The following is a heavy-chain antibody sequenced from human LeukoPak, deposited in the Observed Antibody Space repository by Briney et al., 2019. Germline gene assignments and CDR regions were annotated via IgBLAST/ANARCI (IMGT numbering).Heavy chain of an antibody. Sequence: PSETLSLTCTVSGGSISSSSYYWGWIRQPPGKGLEWIGSIYYSGSTYYNPSLKSRVTISVDTSKNQFSLKLSSVTAADTAVYYCARDSGEVPADSSYYFDYWGQGTLVTVSS. V-gene: IGHV4-39*07. CDR1: GGSISSSSYY. CDR2: IYYSGST. D-gene: IGHD2-2*01. CDR3: ARDSGEVPADSSYYFDY. J-gene: IGHJ4*02.